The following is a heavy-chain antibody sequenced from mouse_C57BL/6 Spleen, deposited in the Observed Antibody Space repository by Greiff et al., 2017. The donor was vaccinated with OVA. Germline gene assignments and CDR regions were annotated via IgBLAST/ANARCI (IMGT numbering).Heavy chain of an antibody. V-gene: IGHV5-6*01. J-gene: IGHJ3*01. CDR2: ISSGGSYT. D-gene: IGHD2-5*01. CDR1: GFTFSSYG. Sequence: EVQRVESGGDLVKPGGSLKLSCAASGFTFSSYGMSWVRQTPDKRLEWVATISSGGSYTYYPDSVKGRFTISRDNAKNTLYLQMSSLKSEDTAIYYWARQEAYYSNYSAWFAYWGQGTLVTVSA. CDR3: ARQEAYYSNYSAWFAY.